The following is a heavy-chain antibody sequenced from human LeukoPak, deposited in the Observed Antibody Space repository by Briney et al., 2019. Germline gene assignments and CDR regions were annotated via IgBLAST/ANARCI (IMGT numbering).Heavy chain of an antibody. D-gene: IGHD6-13*01. CDR1: GFTFSSYG. V-gene: IGHV3-33*01. CDR3: VRENGGAAAGHEASYYYYAFDV. J-gene: IGHJ6*02. CDR2: IWYDGSNK. Sequence: GGSLRLSCAASGFTFSSYGMCWVRQAPGKGLEWVAVIWYDGSNKYYADSVKGRFTISRDNSKNTLYLQMNSLRAEDTAVYYCVRENGGAAAGHEASYYYYAFDVWGQGTTVTVSS.